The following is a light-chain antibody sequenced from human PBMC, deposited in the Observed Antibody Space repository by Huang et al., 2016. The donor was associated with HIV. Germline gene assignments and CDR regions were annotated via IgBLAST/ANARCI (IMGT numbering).Light chain of an antibody. CDR2: DAS. V-gene: IGKV3-11*01. Sequence: EIVLTQSPATLSLSPGERATLSCRASQSVSSYLAGYQQSPGQAPRLLIYDASNRATGIPARFSGSGSGTDFTLTISSLEPEDFAVYYCQQRSNWPPLTFGGGTKVEIK. J-gene: IGKJ4*01. CDR1: QSVSSY. CDR3: QQRSNWPPLT.